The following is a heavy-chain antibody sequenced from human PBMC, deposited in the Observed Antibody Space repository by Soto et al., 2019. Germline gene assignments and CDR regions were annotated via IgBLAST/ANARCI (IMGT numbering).Heavy chain of an antibody. CDR3: ARVEWLRKIFDY. J-gene: IGHJ4*02. CDR1: GYTFTSYA. CDR2: INAGNGNT. Sequence: ASVKVSCKASGYTFTSYAMHWVRQAPGQRLEWMGWINAGNGNTKYSQKFQGRVTITRDTSASTAYMELSSLRSEDTAVYYCARVEWLRKIFDYWGQGTLVTVSS. D-gene: IGHD5-12*01. V-gene: IGHV1-3*01.